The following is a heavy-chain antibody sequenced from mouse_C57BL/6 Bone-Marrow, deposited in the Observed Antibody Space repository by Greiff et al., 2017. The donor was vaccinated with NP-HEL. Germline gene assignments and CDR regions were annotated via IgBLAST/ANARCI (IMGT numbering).Heavy chain of an antibody. Sequence: VQLKESGPGLVKPSQSLSLTCSVTGYSITSGYYWNCIRQFPGNKLEWMGYISYDGSNNYNPSLKNRISITRDTSKHQFFLKFNSVTTEDTATYYCAREGYGSSFYFDHWGQGTTLTVSS. CDR3: AREGYGSSFYFDH. V-gene: IGHV3-6*01. CDR2: ISYDGSN. CDR1: GYSITSGYY. D-gene: IGHD1-1*01. J-gene: IGHJ2*01.